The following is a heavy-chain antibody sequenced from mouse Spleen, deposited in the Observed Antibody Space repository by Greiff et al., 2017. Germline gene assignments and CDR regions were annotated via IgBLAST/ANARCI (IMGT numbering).Heavy chain of an antibody. CDR1: GYTFTSYW. J-gene: IGHJ4*01. CDR2: IDPSDSYT. D-gene: IGHD1-1*01. Sequence: QVQLQQPGAELVMPGASVKLSCKASGYTFTSYWMHWVKQRPGQGLEWIGEIDPSDSYTNYNQKFKGKATLTVDKSSSTAYMQLSSLTSEDSAVYYCAKYGYAMDYWGQGTSVTVSS. V-gene: IGHV1-69*01. CDR3: AKYGYAMDY.